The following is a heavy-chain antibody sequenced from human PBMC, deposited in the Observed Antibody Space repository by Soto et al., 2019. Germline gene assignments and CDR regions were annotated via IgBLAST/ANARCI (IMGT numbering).Heavy chain of an antibody. Sequence: EVQLVESGGGLVQPGRSPRLSCAASGFTFDDYAMHWVRQAPGKGLEWVSGISWNSGSIGYADSVKGRFTISRDNAKNSLYLQMNSLRAEDTALYYCAKGYYDFWSKAWFDPWGQGTLVTVSS. J-gene: IGHJ5*02. V-gene: IGHV3-9*01. CDR2: ISWNSGSI. CDR3: AKGYYDFWSKAWFDP. D-gene: IGHD3-3*01. CDR1: GFTFDDYA.